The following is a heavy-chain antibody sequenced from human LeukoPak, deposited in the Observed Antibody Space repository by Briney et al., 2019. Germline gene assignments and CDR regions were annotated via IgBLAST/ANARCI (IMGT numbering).Heavy chain of an antibody. J-gene: IGHJ3*02. V-gene: IGHV4-31*03. D-gene: IGHD3-22*01. CDR1: GGSISSGGYY. CDR3: ARVPWDSSGYYVDAFDI. Sequence: PSQTLSLTCTVSGGSISSGGYYWSWIRQHPGKDLEWIGYIYYSGSTYYNPSLKSRVTISVDTSKNQFSLKLSSVTAADTAVYYCARVPWDSSGYYVDAFDIWGQGTMVTVSS. CDR2: IYYSGST.